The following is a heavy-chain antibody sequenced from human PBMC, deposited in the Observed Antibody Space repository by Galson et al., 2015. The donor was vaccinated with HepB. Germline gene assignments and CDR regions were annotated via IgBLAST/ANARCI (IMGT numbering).Heavy chain of an antibody. Sequence: SVKVSCKASGYTFTRYDINWVRQATGQGLEWMGWMNPNSGNTGYAQKFQGRVTMTRNTSISTAYMELSSLRSEDTAVYYCARAPGRFWSGYPSHYYYGMDVWGQGTTVTVSS. CDR1: GYTFTRYD. V-gene: IGHV1-8*01. CDR3: ARAPGRFWSGYPSHYYYGMDV. D-gene: IGHD3-3*01. J-gene: IGHJ6*02. CDR2: MNPNSGNT.